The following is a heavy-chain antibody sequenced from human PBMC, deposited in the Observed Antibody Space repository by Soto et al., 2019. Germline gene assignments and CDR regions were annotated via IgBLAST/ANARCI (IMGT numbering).Heavy chain of an antibody. CDR3: ARVVYGGAFDI. CDR1: GGSISSGGYY. J-gene: IGHJ3*02. CDR2: IYYSGST. Sequence: TLSLTCTVSGGSISSGGYYWSWIRQHPGKGLEWIGYIYYSGSTYYNPSLKSRVTISVDTSKNQFSLKLSSVTAADTAVYYCARVVYGGAFDIWGQGTMVTVSS. D-gene: IGHD4-17*01. V-gene: IGHV4-31*03.